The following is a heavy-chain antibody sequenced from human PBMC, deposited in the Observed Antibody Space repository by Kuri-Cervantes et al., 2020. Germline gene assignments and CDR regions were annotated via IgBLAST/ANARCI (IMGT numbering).Heavy chain of an antibody. CDR1: GYTFTGYY. V-gene: IGHV1-46*01. Sequence: ASVKVSCKASGYTFTGYYMHWVRQAPGQGLEWMGIINPSGGSTSYAQKLQGRVTMTRDTSTSTVYMELSSLRSEDTAVYYCAREPKGDYCSGGSCYTFDYWGQGTLVTVSS. J-gene: IGHJ4*02. CDR2: INPSGGST. D-gene: IGHD2-15*01. CDR3: AREPKGDYCSGGSCYTFDY.